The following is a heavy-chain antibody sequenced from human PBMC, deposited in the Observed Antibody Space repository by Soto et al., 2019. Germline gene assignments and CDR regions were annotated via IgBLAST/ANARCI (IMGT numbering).Heavy chain of an antibody. CDR1: GGSISSGDYY. CDR3: ARAGITGTDFDY. CDR2: IYYSGST. D-gene: IGHD1-20*01. Sequence: SETLSLTCTVSGGSISSGDYYWSWIRQPPGKGLEWIGYIYYSGSTYYNPPLKSRVTISVDTSKNQFSLKLSSVTAADTAVYYCARAGITGTDFDYWGQGTLVTVSS. V-gene: IGHV4-30-4*01. J-gene: IGHJ4*02.